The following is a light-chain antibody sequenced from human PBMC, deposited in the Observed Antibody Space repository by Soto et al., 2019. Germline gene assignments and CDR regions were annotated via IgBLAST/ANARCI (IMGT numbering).Light chain of an antibody. V-gene: IGLV2-8*01. J-gene: IGLJ2*01. CDR3: SSFAGDNTLV. CDR2: EVC. CDR1: GSDIAVYDF. Sequence: QSVLTQPPSASGSPGQSVTISCAGTGSDIAVYDFVSWYQQHPDKAPKLIIYEVCKRPSGVPDRFSASKSGNTASLTVSGLQAEDEADDYCSSFAGDNTLVFGRGTKLTVL.